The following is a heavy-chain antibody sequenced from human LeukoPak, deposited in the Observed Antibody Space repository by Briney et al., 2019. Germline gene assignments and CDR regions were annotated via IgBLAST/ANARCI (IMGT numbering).Heavy chain of an antibody. Sequence: SETLSLTCAVYGGSFSGYYWSWIRQPQGKGLEWIGEINHSGSTNYNPSLKSRVTMSVDTSKNQFSLKLSSVTAADTAVYYCATDTYSYGYYFDYWGQGTLVTVSS. CDR2: INHSGST. CDR1: GGSFSGYY. V-gene: IGHV4-34*01. CDR3: ATDTYSYGYYFDY. D-gene: IGHD5-18*01. J-gene: IGHJ4*02.